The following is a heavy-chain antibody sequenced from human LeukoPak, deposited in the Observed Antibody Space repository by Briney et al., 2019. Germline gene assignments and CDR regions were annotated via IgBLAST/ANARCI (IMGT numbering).Heavy chain of an antibody. V-gene: IGHV3-23*01. CDR3: ANLARIAVAGGGY. CDR2: IIGGGGTT. CDR1: GFPFSSHG. D-gene: IGHD6-19*01. Sequence: PGGSLRLSCAASGFPFSSHGMSWVRQAPGKGLEWVSGIIGGGGTTYCADSVKGRFTISRDNSKNTVYLQMNSLRAEDTAVYYCANLARIAVAGGGYWGQGTLVTVSS. J-gene: IGHJ4*02.